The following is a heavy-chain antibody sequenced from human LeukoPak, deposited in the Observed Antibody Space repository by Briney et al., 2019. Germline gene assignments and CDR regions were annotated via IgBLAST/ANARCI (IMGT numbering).Heavy chain of an antibody. CDR3: AGDPGLRNGMDV. CDR1: RFSVSGNY. Sequence: QTGGSLRLSCAGSRFSVSGNYITWVRQAPGEGLGWVSVTYSDGTTFYADSVKGRFTISRDSSKNTLFIQMNSLRVEDTAVYYCAGDPGLRNGMDVWGQGTTVTVSS. D-gene: IGHD2-8*01. J-gene: IGHJ6*02. CDR2: TYSDGTT. V-gene: IGHV3-66*02.